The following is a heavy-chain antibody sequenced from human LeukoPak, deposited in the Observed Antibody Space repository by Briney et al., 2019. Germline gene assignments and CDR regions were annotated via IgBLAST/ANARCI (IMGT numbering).Heavy chain of an antibody. CDR2: SDPEDGET. CDR3: ATGGRYYDSSGYYYPYYFDY. CDR1: GYTLTELS. D-gene: IGHD3-22*01. V-gene: IGHV1-24*01. Sequence: ASVKVSCKVSGYTLTELSMHWVRQAPGKGLEWMGGSDPEDGETIYAQKFQGRVTMTEDTSTDTAYMELSSLRSEDTAVYYCATGGRYYDSSGYYYPYYFDYWGQGTLVTVSS. J-gene: IGHJ4*02.